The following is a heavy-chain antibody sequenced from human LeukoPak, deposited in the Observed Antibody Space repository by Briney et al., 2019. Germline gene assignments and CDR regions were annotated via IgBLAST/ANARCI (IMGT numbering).Heavy chain of an antibody. V-gene: IGHV1-69*04. CDR1: GGTFSSYA. CDR2: IIPILGIA. Sequence: SVKVSCKASGGTFSSYAISWVRQAPGQGLEWMGRIIPILGIANYAQKFQGRVTITADKSTSTAYMELSSLRSEDTAVYYCARTYYYDSSGYYNWFDPWGQGTLVTVSS. J-gene: IGHJ5*02. D-gene: IGHD3-22*01. CDR3: ARTYYYDSSGYYNWFDP.